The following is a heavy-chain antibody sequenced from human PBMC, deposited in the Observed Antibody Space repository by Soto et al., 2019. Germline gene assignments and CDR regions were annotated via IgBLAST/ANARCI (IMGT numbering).Heavy chain of an antibody. V-gene: IGHV6-1*01. CDR3: ARERGFLSEALDI. D-gene: IGHD3-10*01. CDR1: GDSVSSNSAT. CDR2: KYYRSQWHN. J-gene: IGHJ3*02. Sequence: PSQTLSLTCGISGDSVSSNSATWNWIRQSPSRGLEWLGRKYYRSQWHNEYEESVKSRITINPDTSTNQFSLQLNSMSPEDTAVYYCARERGFLSEALDIWGRGTMVTVSS.